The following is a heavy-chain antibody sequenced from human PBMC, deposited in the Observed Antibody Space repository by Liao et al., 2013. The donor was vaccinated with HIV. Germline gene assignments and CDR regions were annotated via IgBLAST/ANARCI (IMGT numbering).Heavy chain of an antibody. CDR2: IYNDGSA. CDR3: ASAGGPYWFFNL. J-gene: IGHJ2*01. CDR1: GGSVSSGGYF. D-gene: IGHD1-14*01. V-gene: IGHV4-61*02. Sequence: QVQLQESGPGLVKPSQTLSLTCTVSGGSVSSGGYFWSWIRQPAGKGPEWIGRIYNDGSATYSPSLKSRVTISIDTSKNQFSLRLKSVTVADTAVYYCASAGGPYWFFNLWGRGTLVTVSS.